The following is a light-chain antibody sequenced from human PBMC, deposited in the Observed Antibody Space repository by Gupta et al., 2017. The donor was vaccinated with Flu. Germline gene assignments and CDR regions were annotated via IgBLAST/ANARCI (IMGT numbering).Light chain of an antibody. V-gene: IGKV3-15*01. CDR1: ESFRSN. CDR3: KQYNKWPWT. CDR2: GAS. Sequence: EIVLTQSPATLSVSPGERATFSCGASESFRSNLAWYQQTPGQIPRLLIYGASTRATAIPARFTGSGSGTEFTLTISSLQSEDFAVYYCKQYNKWPWTFGQGTKVEVK. J-gene: IGKJ1*01.